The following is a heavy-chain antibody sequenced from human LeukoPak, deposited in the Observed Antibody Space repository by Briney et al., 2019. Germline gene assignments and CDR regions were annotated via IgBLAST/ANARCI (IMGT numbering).Heavy chain of an antibody. Sequence: ASVTVSFKASGYTFTGYYMNWMRQAPGQGLEWMGWINPNSGGTNYAQKFQGRVTITRDTSISTAYMELSRLRADDTAVYYCARAGSGWLIDYWGQGTLVTVSS. CDR2: INPNSGGT. D-gene: IGHD6-19*01. CDR1: GYTFTGYY. J-gene: IGHJ4*02. CDR3: ARAGSGWLIDY. V-gene: IGHV1-2*02.